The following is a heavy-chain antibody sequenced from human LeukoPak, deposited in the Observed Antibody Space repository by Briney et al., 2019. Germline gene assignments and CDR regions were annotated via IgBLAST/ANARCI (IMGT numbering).Heavy chain of an antibody. CDR3: AGATVVPAATAPFDY. Sequence: PSETLSLTCAVSGGSISSGGYPWSWIRQPPGKGLEWIGYIYHSGSTYYNPSLKSRVTISVDRSKNQFSLKLSSVTAADTAVYYCAGATVVPAATAPFDYWGQGTLVTVSS. CDR2: IYHSGST. J-gene: IGHJ4*02. CDR1: GGSISSGGYP. D-gene: IGHD2-2*01. V-gene: IGHV4-30-2*01.